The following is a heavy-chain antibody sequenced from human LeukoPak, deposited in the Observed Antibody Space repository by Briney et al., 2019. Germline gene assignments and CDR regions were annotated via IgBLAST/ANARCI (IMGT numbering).Heavy chain of an antibody. V-gene: IGHV3-74*01. Sequence: GGSLRLSCAASGFTFSGYWMHWVRQAPGKGLVWVSRINSDGGSTSYADSVKGRFTISRDNAKKSVYLQMNSLRAEDTAVYYCARGSTYSSGWYTGFDYWGQGTLVTVSS. CDR2: INSDGGST. J-gene: IGHJ4*02. CDR1: GFTFSGYW. D-gene: IGHD6-19*01. CDR3: ARGSTYSSGWYTGFDY.